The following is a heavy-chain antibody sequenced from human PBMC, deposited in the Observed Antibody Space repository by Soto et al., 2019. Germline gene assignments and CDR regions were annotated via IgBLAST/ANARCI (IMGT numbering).Heavy chain of an antibody. J-gene: IGHJ3*02. CDR2: IYYC. V-gene: IGHV4-61*01. D-gene: IGHD3-3*01. Sequence: PSETLSLTCTVSGGSVSSGSYYWSWLRQPPGKGLEWFGYIYYCPALTRRVSISFDASKIQFYLRLTSVTAADTAVYFCAGGRRPDYYCWSGRHDAFDIWGQGTMVTVSS. CDR1: GGSVSSGSYY. CDR3: AGGRRPDYYCWSGRHDAFDI.